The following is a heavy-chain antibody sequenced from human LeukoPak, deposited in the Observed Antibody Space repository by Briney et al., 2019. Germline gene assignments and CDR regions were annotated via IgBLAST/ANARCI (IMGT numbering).Heavy chain of an antibody. CDR3: ARDRGYYDSSGYDNWFDP. CDR1: GYTFTGYY. CDR2: INPNSGGT. J-gene: IGHJ5*02. Sequence: RASVKVSCKASGYTFTGYYMHWVRQAPGQGLEWMGWINPNSGGTNYAQKFQGRVTMTRDTSISTAYMELSRLRSDDTAVYYCARDRGYYDSSGYDNWFDPWGQGTLVTVSS. V-gene: IGHV1-2*02. D-gene: IGHD3-22*01.